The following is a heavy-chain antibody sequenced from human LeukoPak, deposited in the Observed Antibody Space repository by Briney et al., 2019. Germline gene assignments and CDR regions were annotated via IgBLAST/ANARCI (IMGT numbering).Heavy chain of an antibody. J-gene: IGHJ5*02. V-gene: IGHV3-7*03. Sequence: GGSLRLSCAASGFTFSSYEMNWVRQAPGKGLEWVANIKSDGSTKYYVDSVKGRFTISRDNAESSLYLQMNSLRAEDTAVYYCARIGSASTNWFDPWGQGTLVTVSS. CDR1: GFTFSSYE. CDR2: IKSDGSTK. CDR3: ARIGSASTNWFDP. D-gene: IGHD1-1*01.